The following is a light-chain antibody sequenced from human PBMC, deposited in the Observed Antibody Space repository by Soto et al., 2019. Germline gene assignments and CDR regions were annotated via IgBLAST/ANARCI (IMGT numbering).Light chain of an antibody. CDR2: DAS. CDR3: QQYDNLPLT. J-gene: IGKJ4*01. V-gene: IGKV1-33*01. CDR1: QDISTY. Sequence: DIQMTQSPSSLSASVGDRATITCQASQDISTYLNWYQQKPGKAPKLLIYDASTLETGVPSRFSGRGSGTDFTFTISSLQPEDIATYYCQQYDNLPLTFGGGTKVEIK.